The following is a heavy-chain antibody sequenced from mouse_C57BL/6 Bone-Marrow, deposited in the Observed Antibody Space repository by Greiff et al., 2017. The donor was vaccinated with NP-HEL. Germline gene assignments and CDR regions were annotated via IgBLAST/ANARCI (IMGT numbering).Heavy chain of an antibody. J-gene: IGHJ2*01. V-gene: IGHV5-9-1*02. Sequence: EVTLVESGEGLVKPGGSLKLSCAASGFTFSSYAMSWVRQTPEKRLEWVAYISSGGDYIYYADTVKGRFTISRDNARNTLYLQMSSLKSEDTAMYYCTREGYYGTFDYWGQGTTLTVSS. CDR1: GFTFSSYA. D-gene: IGHD1-1*01. CDR3: TREGYYGTFDY. CDR2: ISSGGDYI.